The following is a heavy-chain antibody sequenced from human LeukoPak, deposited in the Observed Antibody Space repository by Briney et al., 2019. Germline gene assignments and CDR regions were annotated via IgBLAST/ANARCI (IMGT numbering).Heavy chain of an antibody. CDR3: ARDMGDYRDDAFDI. V-gene: IGHV1-2*02. CDR1: GYTFTGYY. J-gene: IGHJ3*02. Sequence: GASVKVSCKASGYTFTGYYMHWVRQAPGQGLGWMGWINPNSGGTNYAQKFQGRVTMTRDTSISTAYMELSRLRSDDTAVYYCARDMGDYRDDAFDIWGQGTMVTVSS. D-gene: IGHD4-11*01. CDR2: INPNSGGT.